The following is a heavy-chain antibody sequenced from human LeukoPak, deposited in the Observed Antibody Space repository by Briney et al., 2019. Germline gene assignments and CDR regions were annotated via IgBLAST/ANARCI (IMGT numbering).Heavy chain of an antibody. Sequence: SETLSLTCTVSGGSIDSNSWTWIRQPPGKGLEWIGYIYYSGTTNYNPSPESRVTMSVDMSKNQFSLKLSSVTAADTAVYYCARRSSSWKNWFDPWGQGTLVTVSS. V-gene: IGHV4-59*01. D-gene: IGHD6-13*01. J-gene: IGHJ5*02. CDR3: ARRSSSWKNWFDP. CDR2: IYYSGTT. CDR1: GGSIDSNS.